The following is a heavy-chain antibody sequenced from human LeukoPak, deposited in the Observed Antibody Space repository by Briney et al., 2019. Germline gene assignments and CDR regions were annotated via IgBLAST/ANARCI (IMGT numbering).Heavy chain of an antibody. D-gene: IGHD6-19*01. CDR1: GFTFSDYY. J-gene: IGHJ4*02. Sequence: PGGSLRLSCAASGFTFSDYYMSWIRQAPGKGLEWVSYISSSGSTIYYADPVKGRFTISRDNAKNSLYLQMNSLRAEDTAVYYCARGASQWLVRRGVDYWGQGTLVTVSS. CDR2: ISSSGSTI. V-gene: IGHV3-11*01. CDR3: ARGASQWLVRRGVDY.